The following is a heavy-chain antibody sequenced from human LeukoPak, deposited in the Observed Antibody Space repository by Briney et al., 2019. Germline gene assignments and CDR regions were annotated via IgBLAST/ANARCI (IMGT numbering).Heavy chain of an antibody. Sequence: PSETLSLTCTVSGYSISSGYYWGWIRQPPGKGLEWIGYIYYSGSTNYNPSLKSRVTISVATSKNQFSLKLRSVTAADTAVYYCARVTGYVIEDYFDYWGQGTLVTVSS. V-gene: IGHV4-61*01. CDR1: GYSISSGYY. CDR2: IYYSGST. CDR3: ARVTGYVIEDYFDY. J-gene: IGHJ4*02. D-gene: IGHD3-22*01.